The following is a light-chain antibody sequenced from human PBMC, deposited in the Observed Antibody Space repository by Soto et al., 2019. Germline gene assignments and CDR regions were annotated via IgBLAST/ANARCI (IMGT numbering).Light chain of an antibody. CDR2: KAS. CDR3: QQYNSYPWT. CDR1: QSISSW. J-gene: IGKJ1*01. Sequence: DIQMTQSPSTLSASVGARVTITCRASQSISSWLAWYQQKPGKAPKLLIYKASSLESGVPSRFNDSGSGTEFTLTISSLQPDDFASYYCQQYNSYPWTCGQGTKVEIK. V-gene: IGKV1-5*03.